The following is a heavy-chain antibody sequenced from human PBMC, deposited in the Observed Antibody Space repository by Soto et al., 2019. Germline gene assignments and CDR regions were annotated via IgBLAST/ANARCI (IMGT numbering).Heavy chain of an antibody. V-gene: IGHV1-18*01. Sequence: QVQLLQSGAEVKKPGASVKVSRKASGYTFTSYGISWVRQAPGQGLEWMGWISAYNGNTNYAQKLQGRVTMTTDTSTSTAYVELRSLRSDDTSGYYCARDKGSRGRLYAFDIWGQGTMVTVSS. J-gene: IGHJ3*02. CDR3: ARDKGSRGRLYAFDI. CDR2: ISAYNGNT. D-gene: IGHD2-21*01. CDR1: GYTFTSYG.